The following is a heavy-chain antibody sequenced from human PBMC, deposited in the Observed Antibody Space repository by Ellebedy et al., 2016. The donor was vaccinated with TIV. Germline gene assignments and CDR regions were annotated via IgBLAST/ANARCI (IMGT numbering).Heavy chain of an antibody. V-gene: IGHV1-69*01. CDR2: IIPIFGTA. CDR1: GFTFSSYA. Sequence: KISCAASGFTFSSYAISWVRQAPGQGLEWMGGIIPIFGTANYAQKFQGRVTITADESTSTAYMELSSLRSEDTAVYYCARVGSYFGYYYYGMDVWGQGTTVTVSS. J-gene: IGHJ6*02. CDR3: ARVGSYFGYYYYGMDV. D-gene: IGHD1-26*01.